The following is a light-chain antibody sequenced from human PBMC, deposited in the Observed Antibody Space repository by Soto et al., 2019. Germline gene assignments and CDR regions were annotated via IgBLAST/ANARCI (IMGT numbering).Light chain of an antibody. J-gene: IGKJ5*01. CDR3: RQYNNWPIT. Sequence: EIVFTHSPGTLSLSPGDRATLSCRASQTVNSDYLAWFQQRPGQAPRLLIFATSRRATDIPDRFSGSGSGTEFTLTISSLQSEDFAVYYCRQYNNWPITFGQGTRLEIK. CDR1: QTVNSDY. CDR2: ATS. V-gene: IGKV3-20*01.